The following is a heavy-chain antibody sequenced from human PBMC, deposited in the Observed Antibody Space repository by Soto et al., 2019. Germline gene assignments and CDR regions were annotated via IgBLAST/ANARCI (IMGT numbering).Heavy chain of an antibody. D-gene: IGHD2-2*01. CDR3: AKDWSGYCSSTCCYG. CDR2: ISYDGSNK. Sequence: QVQLVESGGGVVQPGRSLRLSCAASGFTFSSYGMHWVRQAPGKGLEWVAVISYDGSNKYYADSVKGRFTISRDNSKNTLYLQMNSLRAEDTAVYYCAKDWSGYCSSTCCYGWGQGTLVTVSS. V-gene: IGHV3-30*18. J-gene: IGHJ4*02. CDR1: GFTFSSYG.